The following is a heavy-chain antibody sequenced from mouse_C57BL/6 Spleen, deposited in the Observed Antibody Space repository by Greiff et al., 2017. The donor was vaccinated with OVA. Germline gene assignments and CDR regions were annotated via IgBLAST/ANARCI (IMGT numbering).Heavy chain of an antibody. Sequence: EVQLVESGGDLVKPGGSLKLSCAASGFTFSSYGMSWVRQTPDKRLEWVATISSGGSYTYYPDSVKGRFTISRDNAKNTLYLQMSSLKSEDTAMYYCARPSYGSSFDYWGQGTTLTVSS. D-gene: IGHD1-1*01. V-gene: IGHV5-6*01. CDR1: GFTFSSYG. CDR3: ARPSYGSSFDY. CDR2: ISSGGSYT. J-gene: IGHJ2*01.